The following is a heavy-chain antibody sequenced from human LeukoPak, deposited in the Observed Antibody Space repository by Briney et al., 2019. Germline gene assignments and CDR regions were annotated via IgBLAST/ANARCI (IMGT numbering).Heavy chain of an antibody. J-gene: IGHJ4*02. V-gene: IGHV3-74*01. CDR3: ARVGKSGSYYFFDY. CDR2: INTDGRNT. CDR1: GFTFSSYS. Sequence: TGGSLRLSCAASGFTFSSYSMNWVRQAPGKGLVWVSRINTDGRNTGYADSVKGRFTISRDNAKNTLYLQMTILTAEDTAVYYCARVGKSGSYYFFDYWGQGTLVTVSS. D-gene: IGHD1-26*01.